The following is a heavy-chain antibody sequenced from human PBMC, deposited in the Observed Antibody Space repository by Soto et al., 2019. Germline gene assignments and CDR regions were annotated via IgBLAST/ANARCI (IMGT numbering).Heavy chain of an antibody. V-gene: IGHV1-69*01. CDR1: GGTFSSYA. J-gene: IGHJ6*02. CDR2: IIPIFGTA. Sequence: QVQLVQSGAEVKKPGSSVKVSCKASGGTFSSYAISWVRQAPGQGLEWMGGIIPIFGTANYAQKFQGGGRGRAGGAAGGGCGGVGGRGGEGGGGGEGGGGGGCSYGYARGYYYYGMDVWGQGTTVTVSS. CDR3: GGGGGCSYGYARGYYYYGMDV. D-gene: IGHD5-18*01.